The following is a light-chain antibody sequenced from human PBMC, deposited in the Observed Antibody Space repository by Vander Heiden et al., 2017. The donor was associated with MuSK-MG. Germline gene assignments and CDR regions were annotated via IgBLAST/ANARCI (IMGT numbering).Light chain of an antibody. CDR1: QSIRSY. V-gene: IGKV1-39*01. Sequence: DIQMTQSPSSLSASVGDRVTITCRASQSIRSYLNWYQQKPGKAPKLLMYAASSLQSAVPSRFSGSRSGTDFTLTISRLQPEDFATYYCQQSDSTLFTFGHGTKVDIK. CDR3: QQSDSTLFT. CDR2: AAS. J-gene: IGKJ3*01.